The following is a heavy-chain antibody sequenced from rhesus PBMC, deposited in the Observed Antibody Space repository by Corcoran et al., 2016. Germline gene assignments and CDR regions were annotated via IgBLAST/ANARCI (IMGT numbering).Heavy chain of an antibody. Sequence: QVQLQESGPGLMNPSETLSLTCAVSGFSIRTSNWWSCLRPSPAKGLGWIGYISGCRGSPNYKPSLKSRGTITTDKAENRVSLNLNSVTAADTAVYYCAKGYNYGYRFDVWGPGVLVTVSS. J-gene: IGHJ5-1*01. V-gene: IGHV4-65*01. D-gene: IGHD5-36*01. CDR2: ISGCRGSP. CDR1: GFSIRTSNW. CDR3: AKGYNYGYRFDV.